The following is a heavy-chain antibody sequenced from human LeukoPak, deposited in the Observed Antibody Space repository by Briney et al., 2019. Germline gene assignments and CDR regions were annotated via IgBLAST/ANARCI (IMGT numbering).Heavy chain of an antibody. V-gene: IGHV3-30*19. Sequence: GGSLRLSCAASGFTFRNYGMPWVRQAPGKGLEWVAVISYDGSNKYYADSVKGRFTISRDNSKNTLYLQMNSLRAEDTAVYYCARATRGYYGSGSYYPLFGYWGQGTLVTVSS. CDR1: GFTFRNYG. CDR2: ISYDGSNK. D-gene: IGHD3-10*01. CDR3: ARATRGYYGSGSYYPLFGY. J-gene: IGHJ4*02.